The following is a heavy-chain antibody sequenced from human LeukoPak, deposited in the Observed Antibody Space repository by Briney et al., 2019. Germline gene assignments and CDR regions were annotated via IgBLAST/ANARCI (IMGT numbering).Heavy chain of an antibody. CDR3: ARGHRKVPAAIDY. D-gene: IGHD2-2*02. CDR2: MNPNSGNT. CDR1: GYTFTSYD. Sequence: ASVKVSCKASGYTFTSYDINWVRQATGQGLEWMGWMNPNSGNTGYAQKFQGRVTITRNTSISTAYMELSSLRSEDTAVYYCARGHRKVPAAIDYWGQGTLVTVSS. J-gene: IGHJ4*02. V-gene: IGHV1-8*03.